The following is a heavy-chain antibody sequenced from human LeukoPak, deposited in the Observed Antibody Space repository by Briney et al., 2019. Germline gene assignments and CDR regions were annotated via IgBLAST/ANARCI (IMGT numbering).Heavy chain of an antibody. CDR1: GGSISSYY. Sequence: SETLSLTCTVSGGSISSYYWSWIRQPPGKGLEWIGYIYYSGSTNYNPSLKSRVTISVDTSKNQFSLKLSSVTAADTAVYYCAGARYYDFWSGYYGTYYFDYWGQGTLVTVSS. V-gene: IGHV4-59*01. D-gene: IGHD3-3*01. CDR3: AGARYYDFWSGYYGTYYFDY. CDR2: IYYSGST. J-gene: IGHJ4*02.